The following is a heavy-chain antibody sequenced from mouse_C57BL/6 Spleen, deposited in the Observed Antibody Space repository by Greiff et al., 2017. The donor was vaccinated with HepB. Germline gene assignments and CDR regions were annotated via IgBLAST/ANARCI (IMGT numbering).Heavy chain of an antibody. V-gene: IGHV1-15*01. CDR1: GYTFTDYE. CDR3: STPYYYGSSYVGWYFDV. Sequence: VKLQESGAELVRPGASVTLSCKASGYTFTDYEMHWVKQTPVHGLEWIGAIDPETGGTAYNQKFKGKAILTADKSSSTAYMELRSLTSEDSAVYYCSTPYYYGSSYVGWYFDVWGTGTTVTVSS. D-gene: IGHD1-1*01. J-gene: IGHJ1*03. CDR2: IDPETGGT.